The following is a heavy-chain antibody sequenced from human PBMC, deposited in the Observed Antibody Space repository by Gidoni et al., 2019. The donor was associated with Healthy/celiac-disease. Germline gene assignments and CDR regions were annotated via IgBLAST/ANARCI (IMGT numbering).Heavy chain of an antibody. CDR2: ISYDGSNK. J-gene: IGHJ4*02. Sequence: QVQLVESGGGVVQPGRSLRRSWAAYGGTLSSYAMHWVRQAPGKGLGWVAVISYDGSNKYYAYSVKGRFTISRDNSKNTLYLQMNSLRAEDTAVYYCARDPGYSSSWYYFDYWGQGTLVTVSS. D-gene: IGHD6-13*01. V-gene: IGHV3-30*04. CDR3: ARDPGYSSSWYYFDY. CDR1: GGTLSSYA.